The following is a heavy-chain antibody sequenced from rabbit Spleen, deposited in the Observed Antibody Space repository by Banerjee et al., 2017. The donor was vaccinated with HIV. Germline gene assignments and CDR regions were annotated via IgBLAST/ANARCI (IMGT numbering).Heavy chain of an antibody. J-gene: IGHJ4*01. CDR2: IYAGGSGTT. D-gene: IGHD8-1*01. V-gene: IGHV1S45*01. Sequence: QEQLVESGGGLVKPGASLTLTCTASGFSFSGSHYMCWVRQAPGKGLEWIACIYAGGSGTTYYASWAKGRFTISKTSSTTVTLQMTSLTAADTATYFCARDAGSGAYIDGYFNLWGPGTLVTVS. CDR3: ARDAGSGAYIDGYFNL. CDR1: GFSFSGSHY.